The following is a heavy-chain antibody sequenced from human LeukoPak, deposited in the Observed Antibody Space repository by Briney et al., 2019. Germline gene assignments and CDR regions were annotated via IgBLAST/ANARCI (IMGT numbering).Heavy chain of an antibody. CDR1: GFTFSSYG. CDR3: VRDKGYSSGKDI. D-gene: IGHD6-19*01. Sequence: TGRSLRLSCAASGFTFSSYGMHWVRQAPGKGLEWVAVIWYDGSNKYYADSVKGRFTISRDNSKNTLCLQMNSLRAEDTAVYYCVRDKGYSSGKDIWGQGTMVTVSS. V-gene: IGHV3-33*01. J-gene: IGHJ3*02. CDR2: IWYDGSNK.